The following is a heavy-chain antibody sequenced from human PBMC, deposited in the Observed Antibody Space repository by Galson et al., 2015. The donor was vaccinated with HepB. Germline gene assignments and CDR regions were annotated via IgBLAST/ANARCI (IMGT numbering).Heavy chain of an antibody. CDR3: ARGDGYRGSVPGY. CDR1: GFTFSSYA. V-gene: IGHV3-30-3*01. D-gene: IGHD5-24*01. J-gene: IGHJ4*02. Sequence: SLRLSCAASGFTFSSYAMHWVRQAPGKGLEWVAVISYDGSNKYYADSVKGRFTISRDNSKNTLYLQMNSLRAEDTAVYYCARGDGYRGSVPGYWGQGTLVTVSS. CDR2: ISYDGSNK.